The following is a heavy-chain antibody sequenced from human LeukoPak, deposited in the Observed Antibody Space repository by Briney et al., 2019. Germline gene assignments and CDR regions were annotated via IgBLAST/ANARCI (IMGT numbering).Heavy chain of an antibody. CDR3: ARDLRSGYYYGSGSYSED. Sequence: GGSLRLSCAASGFTFSSYAMSWVRQAPGKGLEWVSVIYSGGSTYYADSVKGRFTISRDNSKNTLYLQMNSLRAEDTAVYYCARDLRSGYYYGSGSYSEDWGQGTLVTVSS. D-gene: IGHD3-10*01. J-gene: IGHJ4*02. CDR1: GFTFSSYA. V-gene: IGHV3-53*01. CDR2: IYSGGST.